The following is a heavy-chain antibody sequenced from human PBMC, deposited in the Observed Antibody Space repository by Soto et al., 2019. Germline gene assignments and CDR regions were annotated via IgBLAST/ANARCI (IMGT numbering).Heavy chain of an antibody. CDR2: IYYSGST. D-gene: IGHD5-18*01. J-gene: IGHJ5*02. CDR3: ARDLGQLWFDP. V-gene: IGHV4-59*01. Sequence: SETLSLTCTVSGGSISSYYWSWIRQPPGKGLEWIGYIYYSGSTNYNPSLKSRVTISVDTSKNQFSLKLSSVTAADTAVYYCARDLGQLWFDPWGQGTLVTVSS. CDR1: GGSISSYY.